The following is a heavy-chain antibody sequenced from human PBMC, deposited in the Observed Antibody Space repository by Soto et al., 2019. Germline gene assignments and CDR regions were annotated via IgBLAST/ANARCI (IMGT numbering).Heavy chain of an antibody. CDR3: ARTRDFWSGNDAFDI. CDR1: GGSVSSGSYY. J-gene: IGHJ3*02. Sequence: QVQLQESGPGLVKPSETLSLTCTVSGGSVSSGSYYWSWIRQPPGKGLEWIGYMYYSGSTNYNPSLKSRVTISLDTSKNLFSLKLSSVTAADTAVYFCARTRDFWSGNDAFDIWGQGTMVTVSS. CDR2: MYYSGST. V-gene: IGHV4-61*01. D-gene: IGHD3-3*01.